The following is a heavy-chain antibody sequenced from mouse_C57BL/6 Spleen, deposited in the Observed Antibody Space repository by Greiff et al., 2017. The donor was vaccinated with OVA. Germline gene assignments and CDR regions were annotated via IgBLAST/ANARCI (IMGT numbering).Heavy chain of an antibody. CDR2: INPSTGGT. Sequence: EVQLQQSGPELVKPGASVKISCKASGYSFTGYYMNWVKQSPEKSLEWIGEINPSTGGTTYNQKFKAKATLTVDKSSSTAYMQLKSLTSEDSAVYYCASVYPLGYFDVWGTGTTVTVSS. CDR3: ASVYPLGYFDV. V-gene: IGHV1-42*01. D-gene: IGHD2-1*01. J-gene: IGHJ1*03. CDR1: GYSFTGYY.